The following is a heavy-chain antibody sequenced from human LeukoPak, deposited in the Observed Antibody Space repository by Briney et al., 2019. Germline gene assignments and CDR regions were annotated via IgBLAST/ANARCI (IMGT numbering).Heavy chain of an antibody. CDR2: IYTSGST. V-gene: IGHV4-4*07. D-gene: IGHD3-10*01. CDR3: ARDLWFGEQYYFDY. J-gene: IGHJ4*02. Sequence: SETLSLTCTVSGGSISSYYWSWIRQPAGKGLEWIGRIYTSGSTNYNPSLKSRVTMSVDTPKNQFSLKLSSVTAADTAVYYCARDLWFGEQYYFDYWGQGTLVTVSS. CDR1: GGSISSYY.